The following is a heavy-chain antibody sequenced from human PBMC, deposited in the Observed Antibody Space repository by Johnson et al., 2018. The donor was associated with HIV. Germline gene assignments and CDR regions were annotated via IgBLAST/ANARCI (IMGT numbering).Heavy chain of an antibody. CDR2: ISGNGANK. CDR3: AREGNYYDSSSHAFDI. J-gene: IGHJ3*02. D-gene: IGHD3-22*01. V-gene: IGHV3-23*04. CDR1: GFTFSSYA. Sequence: VQLVESGGGLVQPGGSLRLSCAASGFTFSSYALSWVRQAPGKGLEWVSVISGNGANKYYADSVKGRFTISRDNSKNMLYLQMNSLRAEDTAVYYCAREGNYYDSSSHAFDIWGQGTMVTVSS.